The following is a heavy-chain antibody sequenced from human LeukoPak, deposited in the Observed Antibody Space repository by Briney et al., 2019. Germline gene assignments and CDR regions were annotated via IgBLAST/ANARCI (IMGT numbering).Heavy chain of an antibody. CDR3: ASRNYGSGSYYNAFLD. V-gene: IGHV1-2*02. D-gene: IGHD3-10*01. Sequence: GASVKVSCKASGYTFTGYYMHWVRQAPGQGLEWMGWINPNSGGTNYAQKFQGRVTMTRDTSISTAYMELSRLRSDDTAVYYCASRNYGSGSYYNAFLDWGQGTLVTVSS. CDR2: INPNSGGT. CDR1: GYTFTGYY. J-gene: IGHJ4*02.